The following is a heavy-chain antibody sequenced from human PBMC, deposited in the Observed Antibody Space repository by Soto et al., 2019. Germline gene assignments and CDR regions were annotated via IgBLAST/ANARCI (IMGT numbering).Heavy chain of an antibody. Sequence: EVQLVESGGGLVQSGGSLRLSCAATGFSISNYWMSWVRQGPGKGPEWVANIKQDASEKYYVDSVKGRFTISKDNAENSLYLQMTRLRAEDSAVYHCARSLSAITGESWGQGTLVTVSS. V-gene: IGHV3-7*05. CDR2: IKQDASEK. CDR1: GFSISNYW. D-gene: IGHD2-21*01. CDR3: ARSLSAITGES. J-gene: IGHJ5*02.